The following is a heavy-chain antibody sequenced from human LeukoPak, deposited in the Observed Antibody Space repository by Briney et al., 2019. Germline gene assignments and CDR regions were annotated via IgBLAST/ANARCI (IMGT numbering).Heavy chain of an antibody. V-gene: IGHV3-21*01. D-gene: IGHD3-22*01. CDR3: ARARLHYYDSSGYSPQMYFDY. CDR1: GFTFSSYS. CDR2: TSSSSSYI. Sequence: PGGSLRLSCAASGFTFSSYSMNWVRQAPGKGLEWVSSTSSSSSYIYYADSVKGRFTISRDNAKNSLYLQMNGLRAEDTAVYYCARARLHYYDSSGYSPQMYFDYWGQGTLVTVSS. J-gene: IGHJ4*02.